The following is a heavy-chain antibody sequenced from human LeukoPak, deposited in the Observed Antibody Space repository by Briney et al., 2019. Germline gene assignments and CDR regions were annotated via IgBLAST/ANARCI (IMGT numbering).Heavy chain of an antibody. Sequence: SETLSLTCTVSGGSISSSSYYWGWIRQSSGKGLEWIGSIYHSGNTFYNPSLKSRVSIAIDTSKNNFSLRLRSVTAADTAVYYCARSGYTSGWWNADCWGQGTLVTVSS. CDR1: GGSISSSSYY. V-gene: IGHV4-39*07. D-gene: IGHD6-19*01. CDR2: IYHSGNT. J-gene: IGHJ4*02. CDR3: ARSGYTSGWWNADC.